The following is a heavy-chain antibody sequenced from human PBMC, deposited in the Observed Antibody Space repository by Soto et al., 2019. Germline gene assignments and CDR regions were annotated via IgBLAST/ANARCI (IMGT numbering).Heavy chain of an antibody. CDR2: IKSKTDGGTT. J-gene: IGHJ4*02. CDR1: GFTFSNAL. CDR3: AKDLHGTTLTTKELDY. Sequence: GGSLRLSRAASGFTFSNALMSWLRQAPGKGLEWVVRIKSKTDGGTTDYAAPVKGRFTISRDDSKNTLYLQMNSLRAEDTAVYYCAKDLHGTTLTTKELDYWCQRSLVTVFS. D-gene: IGHD4-17*01. V-gene: IGHV3-15*01.